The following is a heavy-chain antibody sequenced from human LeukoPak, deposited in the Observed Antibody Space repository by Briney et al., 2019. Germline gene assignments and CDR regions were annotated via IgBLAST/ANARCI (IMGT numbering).Heavy chain of an antibody. V-gene: IGHV3-7*01. J-gene: IGHJ4*02. CDR1: GFTFSSFW. Sequence: GGSLRLSCTDYGFTFSSFWMNWVRQAPGKGLEWVANIKPDGSEKYYVDSVKGRFTISRDNAKNSVYLQMNSLRAEDTAVYYCARGHYGHYERGQGTLVTVSS. D-gene: IGHD3-3*01. CDR3: ARGHYGHYE. CDR2: IKPDGSEK.